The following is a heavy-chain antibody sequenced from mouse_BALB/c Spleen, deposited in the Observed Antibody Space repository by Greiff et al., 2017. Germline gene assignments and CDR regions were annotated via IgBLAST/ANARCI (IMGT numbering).Heavy chain of an antibody. V-gene: IGHV1-55*01. Sequence: VQLQQSGAELVRPGVSVKISCKGSGYTFTSYWMHWVKQRPGQGLEWIGNIYPGSGSTNYDEKFKSKATLTVDTSSSTAYMQLSSLTSEDSAVYYCTNRYDGRLYFDYWGQGTTLTVSS. CDR3: TNRYDGRLYFDY. D-gene: IGHD2-14*01. CDR1: GYTFTSYW. J-gene: IGHJ2*01. CDR2: IYPGSGST.